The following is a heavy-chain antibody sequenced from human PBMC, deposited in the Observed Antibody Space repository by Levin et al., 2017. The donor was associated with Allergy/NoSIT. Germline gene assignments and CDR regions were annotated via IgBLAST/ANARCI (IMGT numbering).Heavy chain of an antibody. CDR1: GFTFGDYA. J-gene: IGHJ4*02. CDR3: IRGGGASVGYCSAGTCHWKSETVDY. V-gene: IGHV3-49*03. Sequence: PGGSLRLSCTASGFTFGDYAMTWFRQAPGKGLEWLGFIRSTASGGTIEYAASVKGRFSVSRDDSKSIAYLQMNSLKTEDTAVYYCIRGGGASVGYCSAGTCHWKSETVDYWGQGTLVTVSS. D-gene: IGHD2-15*01. CDR2: IRSTASGGTI.